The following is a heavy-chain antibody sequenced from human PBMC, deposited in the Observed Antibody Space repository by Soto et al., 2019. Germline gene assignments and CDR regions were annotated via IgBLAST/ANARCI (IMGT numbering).Heavy chain of an antibody. D-gene: IGHD2-2*01. CDR3: ARTVVVPAATDY. V-gene: IGHV4-59*01. Sequence: PSEILSLKCTVSGGAISSYYWSWLRQPPGKGLEWIGYIYYSGSTNYNPSLKSRVTISVDTSKNQFSLKLSSVTAADTGVYYCARTVVVPAATDYWGQGTLVTVSS. CDR1: GGAISSYY. CDR2: IYYSGST. J-gene: IGHJ4*02.